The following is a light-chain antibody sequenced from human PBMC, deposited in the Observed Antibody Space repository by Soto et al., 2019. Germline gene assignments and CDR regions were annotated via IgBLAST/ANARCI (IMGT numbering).Light chain of an antibody. CDR3: SSYTSSSPYV. V-gene: IGLV2-14*01. CDR2: EVS. CDR1: SSDVGGYNY. J-gene: IGLJ1*01. Sequence: QSVLTQPGSVSGSPGQSITSSCTGTSSDVGGYNYVSWYQQHPGKAPKLMIYEVSNRPSGVSNRFSGSKSGNTASLTISGLQAEDEADYYCSSYTSSSPYVLGTGTKVTAL.